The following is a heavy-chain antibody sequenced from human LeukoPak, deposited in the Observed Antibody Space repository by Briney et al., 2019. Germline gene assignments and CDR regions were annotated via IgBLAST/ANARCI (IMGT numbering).Heavy chain of an antibody. V-gene: IGHV4-61*01. Sequence: SETLSLTCPVSGGSVSSGSYYWSWIRQPPRKGLGGIWDIYYSGSTNYNPSLKSRVTISVDTSKNQFSLKLSSVTAADTAVYYCARGGGSYFGKGWFDPWGQGTLVTVSS. J-gene: IGHJ5*02. D-gene: IGHD1-26*01. CDR2: IYYSGST. CDR3: ARGGGSYFGKGWFDP. CDR1: GGSVSSGSYY.